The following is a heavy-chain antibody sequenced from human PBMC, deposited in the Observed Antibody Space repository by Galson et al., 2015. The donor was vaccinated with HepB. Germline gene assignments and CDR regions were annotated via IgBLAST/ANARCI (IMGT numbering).Heavy chain of an antibody. CDR1: GYTFTIYG. CDR3: ARRFCTGGSCYLDS. CDR2: INTNYGDT. J-gene: IGHJ4*02. V-gene: IGHV1-18*04. Sequence: SVKVSCKASGYTFTIYGIAWVRQAPGQGPECLGWINTNYGDTTYAQRLQGRLTVTTDTSTSTAYMDLRSLRSDDTAVYFCARRFCTGGSCYLDSWGQGSLVTVSS. D-gene: IGHD2-15*01.